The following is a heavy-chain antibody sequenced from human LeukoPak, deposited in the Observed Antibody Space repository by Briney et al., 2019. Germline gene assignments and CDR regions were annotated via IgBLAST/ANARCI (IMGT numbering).Heavy chain of an antibody. J-gene: IGHJ3*02. V-gene: IGHV4-34*01. CDR2: INHSGST. D-gene: IGHD1-26*01. Sequence: SETLSLTCTVSGGSISSYYWSWIRQPPGKGLEWIGEINHSGSTNYNPSLKSRVTISVDTSKNQFSLKLSSVTAADTAVYYCACSGSHDAFDIWGQGTMVTVSS. CDR3: ACSGSHDAFDI. CDR1: GGSISSYY.